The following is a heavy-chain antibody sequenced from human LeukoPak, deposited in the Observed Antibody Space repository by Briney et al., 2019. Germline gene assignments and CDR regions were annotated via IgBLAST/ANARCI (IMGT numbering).Heavy chain of an antibody. J-gene: IGHJ3*01. V-gene: IGHV3-21*01. D-gene: IGHD4-17*01. CDR2: ISSSTTYI. CDR3: ARSGDYGDYGGSTDAFDF. Sequence: GGSLRLSCAASGFTFSTYSMNWVRRAPGMGLEWVSSISSSTTYIYYADSMKGRFTVSRDDAKNSLYLQMHSLGAEDTAVYYCARSGDYGDYGGSTDAFDFWGQGTMVTVSS. CDR1: GFTFSTYS.